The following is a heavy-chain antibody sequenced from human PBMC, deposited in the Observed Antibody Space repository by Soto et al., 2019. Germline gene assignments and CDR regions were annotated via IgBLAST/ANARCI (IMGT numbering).Heavy chain of an antibody. CDR1: GGSISSGGYY. J-gene: IGHJ5*02. V-gene: IGHV4-31*03. D-gene: IGHD4-17*01. CDR3: ARTSTVTEHWFDP. CDR2: IYYSGST. Sequence: SETLSLTCTVSGGSISSGGYYWSWIRQHPGKGLEWIGYIYYSGSTYYNPSLKSRVTISVDTSKNQFSLKLSSVTAADTAVYYCARTSTVTEHWFDPWGQGTLVTVSS.